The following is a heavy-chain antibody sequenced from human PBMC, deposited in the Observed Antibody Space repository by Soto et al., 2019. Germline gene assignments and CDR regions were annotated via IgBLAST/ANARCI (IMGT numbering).Heavy chain of an antibody. CDR3: ARLPMDIVVLVRRSTEGSYFDY. CDR1: GYSFTSYW. J-gene: IGHJ4*02. D-gene: IGHD2-15*01. Sequence: PGESLKISCKCSGYSFTSYWIGWVRQMPGKGLEWMGIIYPGDSDTRYSPSFQGQVTISADKSISTAYLQWSSLKASDTAMYYRARLPMDIVVLVRRSTEGSYFDYWGQGTLVTVSS. V-gene: IGHV5-51*01. CDR2: IYPGDSDT.